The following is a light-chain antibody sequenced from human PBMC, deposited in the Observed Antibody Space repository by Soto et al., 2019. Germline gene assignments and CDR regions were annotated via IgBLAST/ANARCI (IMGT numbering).Light chain of an antibody. CDR2: DVS. J-gene: IGLJ1*01. Sequence: ALTQPRSVSGSPGQSVTISCTGTSSDVGGYKYVSWYQQHPGKAPKLMIYDVSKRPSGVPDRFSGSKSGNTASLTISGLQAEDEADYYCCSYAGKYYVFGTGTKVTVL. CDR3: CSYAGKYYV. V-gene: IGLV2-11*01. CDR1: SSDVGGYKY.